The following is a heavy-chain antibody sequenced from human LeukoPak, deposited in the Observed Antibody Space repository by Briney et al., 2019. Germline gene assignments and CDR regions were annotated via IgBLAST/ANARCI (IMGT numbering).Heavy chain of an antibody. CDR2: INPNSGGT. CDR3: ARDSRVSGVVINWFDP. J-gene: IGHJ5*02. D-gene: IGHD3-3*01. V-gene: IGHV1/OR15-1*02. CDR1: GYIFTDYY. Sequence: ASVKVSCKASGYIFTDYYMHWVRQAPGQELGWMGRINPNSGGTNYAQKFQGRVTMTRDTSISTAYTELSSLRSDDTAVYYCARDSRVSGVVINWFDPWGQGTLVTVSS.